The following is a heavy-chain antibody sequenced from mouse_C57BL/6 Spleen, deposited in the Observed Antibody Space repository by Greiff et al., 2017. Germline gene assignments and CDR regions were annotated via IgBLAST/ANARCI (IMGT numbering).Heavy chain of an antibody. D-gene: IGHD3-2*02. V-gene: IGHV1-15*01. CDR3: TRGGKTAQEYFDY. CDR1: GYTFTDYE. CDR2: IDPETGGT. Sequence: QVQLKESGAELVRPGASVTLSCKASGYTFTDYEMHWVKQTPVHGLEWIGAIDPETGGTAYNQKFKGKAILTADKSSSTAYMELRSLTSEDSAVYYCTRGGKTAQEYFDYWGQGTTLTVSS. J-gene: IGHJ2*01.